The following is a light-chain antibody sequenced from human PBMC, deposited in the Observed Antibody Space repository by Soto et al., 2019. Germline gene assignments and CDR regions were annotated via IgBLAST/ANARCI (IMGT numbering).Light chain of an antibody. J-gene: IGKJ5*01. CDR2: DAS. CDR3: QQFNNYPIT. V-gene: IGKV1D-13*01. CDR1: QGISDA. Sequence: AIQLTQSPSSLSAAVADRVTITCRASQGISDALAWYQQKPGKAPRLLIYDASSLESGVPSRFSGSGSGTDFTLTISSLQPEDFATYYCQQFNNYPITFGQGTRLEIK.